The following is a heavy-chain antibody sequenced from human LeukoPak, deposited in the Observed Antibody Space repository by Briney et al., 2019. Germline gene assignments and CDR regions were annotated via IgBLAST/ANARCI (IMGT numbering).Heavy chain of an antibody. CDR1: GFTFSNYA. CDR3: AKGTKVIVVDNYFDY. CDR2: ISGSGGGA. V-gene: IGHV3-23*01. J-gene: IGHJ4*02. D-gene: IGHD3-22*01. Sequence: PGGSLRLSCAASGFTFSNYAMSWVRQAPGKGLEWVSAISGSGGGAYYADSVKGRFTISRDNSKNTLYLQMNSLRAEDTAVYYCAKGTKVIVVDNYFDYWGQGTLVTVSS.